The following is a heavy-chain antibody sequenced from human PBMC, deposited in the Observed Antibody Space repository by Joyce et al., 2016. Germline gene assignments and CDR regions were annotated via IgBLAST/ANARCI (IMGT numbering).Heavy chain of an antibody. J-gene: IGHJ4*02. D-gene: IGHD2-15*01. Sequence: QVHLMESGGGVVQPGRSLRLSCAASGFTFTAYPMSWVRQAPGKGLEWVAVISYDGNTKYYTDSVKGRFTISRDNSKNTLYLQMNSLRVEDTAVYYCARDVNSRGYFDYWGQGTLVIVSS. V-gene: IGHV3-30-3*01. CDR2: ISYDGNTK. CDR3: ARDVNSRGYFDY. CDR1: GFTFTAYP.